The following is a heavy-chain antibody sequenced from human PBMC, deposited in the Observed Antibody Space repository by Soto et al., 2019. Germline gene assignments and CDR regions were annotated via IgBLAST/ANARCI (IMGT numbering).Heavy chain of an antibody. V-gene: IGHV3-48*03. Sequence: EVQLVESGGALVRLGGPLGPSGAPLDFTSRIYELNWVGQVPGKGWEWVSSIIGSGNTIYYADSVKGRFTISRDNAKNSLFLQMNSLRAEDTAVYYCAREVATIWSLTSSAGWFDPWGQGTLVTVPS. CDR3: AREVATIWSLTSSAGWFDP. CDR2: IIGSGNTI. J-gene: IGHJ5*02. D-gene: IGHD5-12*01. CDR1: DFTSRIYE.